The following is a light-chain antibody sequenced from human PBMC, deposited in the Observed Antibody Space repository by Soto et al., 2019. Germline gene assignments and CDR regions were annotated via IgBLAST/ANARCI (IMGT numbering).Light chain of an antibody. CDR2: GAS. CDR1: QSVSNN. CDR3: QQYHNWPLT. V-gene: IGKV3-15*01. J-gene: IGKJ4*01. Sequence: EIVMTQSPATLSVSPGERATLSCRASQSVSNNLAWYQQKPGQAPRLIIYGASTRATGIPARFSGSGSGTEFTLTVSSLQSEDFAVYSCQQYHNWPLTFGGGTKVEIK.